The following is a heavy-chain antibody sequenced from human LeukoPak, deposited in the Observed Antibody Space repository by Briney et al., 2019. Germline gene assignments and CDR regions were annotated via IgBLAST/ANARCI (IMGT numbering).Heavy chain of an antibody. J-gene: IGHJ4*02. D-gene: IGHD4/OR15-4a*01. CDR3: ARRGAYFDY. CDR2: INPNSGGT. CDR1: GYTFTGYY. Sequence: ASVKVSCKASGYTFTGYYIPWVRQAPGQGLEWMGWINPNSGGTSYAQKFQGRVTMTRDTSISTAYMELSRLTSDDTAAYYCARRGAYFDYWGQGTLVTVSS. V-gene: IGHV1-2*02.